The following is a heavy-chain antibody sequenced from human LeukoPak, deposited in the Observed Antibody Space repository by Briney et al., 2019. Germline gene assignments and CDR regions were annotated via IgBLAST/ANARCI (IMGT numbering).Heavy chain of an antibody. CDR2: IYTSGST. CDR3: ARVTTSSSWYRTFDY. D-gene: IGHD6-13*01. V-gene: IGHV4-4*07. CDR1: GGSISSYY. Sequence: SETLSLTCTVSGGSISSYYWSWIRQPAGKGLEWIGRIYTSGSTNYNPSLKSRVTMSVDTSKNQFSLKLSSVTAADTAVYYCARVTTSSSWYRTFDYWGQGTLVTVSS. J-gene: IGHJ4*02.